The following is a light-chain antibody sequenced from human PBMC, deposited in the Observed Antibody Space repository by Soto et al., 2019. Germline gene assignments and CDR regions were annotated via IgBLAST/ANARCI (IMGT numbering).Light chain of an antibody. V-gene: IGKV2-28*01. CDR3: MQALQTPLT. CDR2: LGS. J-gene: IGKJ4*01. Sequence: DVVMTQSPLSLPVTPGEPASISCRSSQSLLHSDGYNQLDWFLQRPGQSPQVLIYLGSNRAPGVPDRFSGSGSGTDFTLKISRVEAEDVGVYYCMQALQTPLTFGGGTKVEIK. CDR1: QSLLHSDGYNQ.